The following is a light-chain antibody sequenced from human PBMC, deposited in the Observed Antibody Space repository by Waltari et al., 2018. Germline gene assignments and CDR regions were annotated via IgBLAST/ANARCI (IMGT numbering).Light chain of an antibody. CDR3: QQYYSIPYT. Sequence: DIVMTQSPEYLAVSLGERATINCKSSQSLLHFSNNEFYLAWYQQKPGQSPKLLVHWASTRESGVPDRFSRSGSGREFTLTISSLQAEDVAVYYCQQYYSIPYTFGQGTRLEIK. V-gene: IGKV4-1*01. CDR2: WAS. CDR1: QSLLHFSNNEFY. J-gene: IGKJ2*01.